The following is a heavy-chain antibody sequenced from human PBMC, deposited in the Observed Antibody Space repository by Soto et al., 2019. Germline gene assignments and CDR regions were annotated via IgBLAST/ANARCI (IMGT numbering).Heavy chain of an antibody. CDR2: IYHSGST. CDR3: ARNRTF. CDR1: GGSISGGGYS. J-gene: IGHJ4*02. Sequence: SETLSLTCAVSGGSISGGGYSWNWIRQPPGKGLEYIGYIYHSGSTYYNPSLRSRVIMSLDKSKNHFSLRLSSVTAADTAVYYCARNRTFRGQGTPVTVSS. V-gene: IGHV4-30-2*01.